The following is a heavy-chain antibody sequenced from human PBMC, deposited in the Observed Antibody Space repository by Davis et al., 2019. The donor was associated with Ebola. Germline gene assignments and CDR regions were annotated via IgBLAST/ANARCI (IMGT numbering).Heavy chain of an antibody. J-gene: IGHJ2*01. CDR1: GGSVSSGSYY. Sequence: SETLSLTCTVSGGSVSSGSYYWSWIRQPPGKGLEWIGYIYYSGNTNYNPSLYNPSLKSRVTISVDTSKNQFSLNLRSVTAADTAVYCCARIAYSSSWTNWYFDLWGRGTLVTVSS. CDR3: ARIAYSSSWTNWYFDL. V-gene: IGHV4-61*01. CDR2: IYYSGNT. D-gene: IGHD6-13*01.